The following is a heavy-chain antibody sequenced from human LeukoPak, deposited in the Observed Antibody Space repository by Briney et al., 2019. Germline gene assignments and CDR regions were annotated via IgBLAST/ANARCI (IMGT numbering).Heavy chain of an antibody. CDR1: GFTFSNSW. J-gene: IGHJ3*02. D-gene: IGHD2-2*01. CDR2: IKCDGSEI. V-gene: IGHV3-52*01. Sequence: GGSLRLSCAASGFTFSNSWMHWVCQAPEKGLEWVADIKCDGSEICYVDSVKGRLTISRDNAKNSLYLQVNSLRAEDMTVYYCVRGVGSSTSCYVRAFDIWGQGTMVTVSS. CDR3: VRGVGSSTSCYVRAFDI.